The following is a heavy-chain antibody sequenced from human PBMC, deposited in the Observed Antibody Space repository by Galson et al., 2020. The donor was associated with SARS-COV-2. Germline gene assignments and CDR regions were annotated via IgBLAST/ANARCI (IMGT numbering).Heavy chain of an antibody. D-gene: IGHD2-2*01. CDR1: GLTLRGSA. CDR3: TIGYCITTTCYPRFDP. Sequence: GQSLKIPCAASGLTLRGSAVHWVRKATGKGLEWVGRIKSTDISYATAYAASVKGRFTMSRDDSKTTAYLQMNSLKTEDTAVYYCTIGYCITTTCYPRFDPWGRGTLVTVSS. J-gene: IGHJ5*02. V-gene: IGHV3-73*01. CDR2: IKSTDISYAT.